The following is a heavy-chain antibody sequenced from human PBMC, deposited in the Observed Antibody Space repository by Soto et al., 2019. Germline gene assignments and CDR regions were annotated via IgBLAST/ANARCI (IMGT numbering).Heavy chain of an antibody. V-gene: IGHV4-34*01. CDR1: GGSFSGFY. CDR2: INDRGSI. Sequence: QVQLQQWGAGPLRPLETLSLTCGVSGGSFSGFYWAWIRPSPGEGLGWIGEINDRGSINYNPSLKSRVSISVDTSKNHYSLNLRSVTAADTAVYYCARESHDILTGPPWVWYFDLWGRGTLVTVSS. D-gene: IGHD3-9*01. J-gene: IGHJ2*01. CDR3: ARESHDILTGPPWVWYFDL.